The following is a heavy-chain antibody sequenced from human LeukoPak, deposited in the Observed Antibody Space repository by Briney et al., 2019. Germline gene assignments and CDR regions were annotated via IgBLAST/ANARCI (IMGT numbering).Heavy chain of an antibody. J-gene: IGHJ6*02. CDR2: INSDGSIT. Sequence: GGSLRLSCAASGFTFSTFWMHWVRQAPGKGLVWVSGINSDGSITTYADSVRGRFTISRDNAENTLYLQMNSLRAEDTAAYYCARGRYYGMDVWGQGTTVTVSS. V-gene: IGHV3-74*03. CDR3: ARGRYYGMDV. CDR1: GFTFSTFW.